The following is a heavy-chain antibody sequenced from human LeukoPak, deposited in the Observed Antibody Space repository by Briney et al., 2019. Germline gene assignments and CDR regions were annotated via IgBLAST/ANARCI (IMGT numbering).Heavy chain of an antibody. CDR3: AREGAMYDSSGYNVGDYFDY. V-gene: IGHV4-59*01. D-gene: IGHD3-22*01. CDR2: IYYSGST. CDR1: GGPINSYY. Sequence: SETLSLTCTVSGGPINSYYWSWIRQPPGKGLEWIGYIYYSGSTNYNPSLKSRVTISVDTSKNQFSLKLRSVTAADTAVYYCAREGAMYDSSGYNVGDYFDYWGQGTLVTVSS. J-gene: IGHJ4*02.